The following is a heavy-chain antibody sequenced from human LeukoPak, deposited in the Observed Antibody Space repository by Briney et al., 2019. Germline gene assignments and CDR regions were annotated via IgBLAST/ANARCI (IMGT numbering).Heavy chain of an antibody. J-gene: IGHJ4*02. CDR2: INHSGST. Sequence: SETLSLTCAVYGGSFSGYYWSWIRQPPGKGLEWIGEINHSGSTNYNPSLKSRVTISVDTSKNQFSLKLSSVTAPDTAVYYCARALRSYCSSTSCYSHFDYWGQGTLVTVSS. CDR3: ARALRSYCSSTSCYSHFDY. CDR1: GGSFSGYY. D-gene: IGHD2-2*02. V-gene: IGHV4-34*01.